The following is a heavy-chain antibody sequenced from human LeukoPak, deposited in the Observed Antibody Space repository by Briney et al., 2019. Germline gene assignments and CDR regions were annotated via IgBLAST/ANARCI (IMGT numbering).Heavy chain of an antibody. CDR1: GGSISSTGYY. CDR2: VYYSGST. D-gene: IGHD6-19*01. V-gene: IGHV4-39*07. J-gene: IGHJ3*02. CDR3: ARNGPEWLNAFDI. Sequence: SETLSLTCTVSGGSISSTGYYWGWIRQPPGKGLEWIGNVYYSGSTYSNPPLQSRLTISIDTSKNQFSLKLSSVTAADTAVYYCARNGPEWLNAFDIWGQGTMDTVSS.